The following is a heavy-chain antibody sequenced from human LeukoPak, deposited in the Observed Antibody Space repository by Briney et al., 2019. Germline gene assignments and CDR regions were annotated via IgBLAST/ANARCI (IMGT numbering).Heavy chain of an antibody. CDR1: GGSISSYY. J-gene: IGHJ4*02. D-gene: IGHD3-22*01. Sequence: RSETLSLTCTVSGGSISSYYWGWIRQPPGKGLEWIGSIYYSGSTYYNPSLKSRVTISVDTSKNQFSLKLSSVTAADTAVYYCARQSSMIVVVITPNYFDYWGQGTLVTVSS. V-gene: IGHV4-39*01. CDR2: IYYSGST. CDR3: ARQSSMIVVVITPNYFDY.